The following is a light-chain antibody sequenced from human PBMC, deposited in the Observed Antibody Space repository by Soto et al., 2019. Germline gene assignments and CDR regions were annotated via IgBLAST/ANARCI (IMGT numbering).Light chain of an antibody. CDR3: CSYAGSSSSI. V-gene: IGLV2-23*02. CDR1: SSEVGTYNL. J-gene: IGLJ1*01. CDR2: EVT. Sequence: QSVLTQPASVSGSPGQSITISCSGTSSEVGTYNLVSWYQKYPGKALRLMIYEVTKRPSGVSNRFSGSKSGKTASLSISGLQPEDEADYYCCSYAGSSSSIFGTGTKVTVL.